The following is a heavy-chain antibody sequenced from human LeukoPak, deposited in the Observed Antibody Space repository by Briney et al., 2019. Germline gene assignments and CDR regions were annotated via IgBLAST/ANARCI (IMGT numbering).Heavy chain of an antibody. CDR2: IIPTFGTA. D-gene: IGHD4-11*01. J-gene: IGHJ4*02. CDR1: GGTFSSYA. Sequence: ASVKVSFKASGGTFSSYAISWVRQAPGQGLEWMGGIIPTFGTANYAQKFQGRVTITTDESTSTAYMELSSLRSEDTAVYYCAREDPLQYYFDYWGQGTLVTVSP. V-gene: IGHV1-69*05. CDR3: AREDPLQYYFDY.